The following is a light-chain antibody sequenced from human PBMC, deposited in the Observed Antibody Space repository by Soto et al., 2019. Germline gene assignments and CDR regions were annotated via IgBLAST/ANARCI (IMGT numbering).Light chain of an antibody. CDR3: MQALQTPYT. J-gene: IGKJ2*01. CDR1: QSLLHSNGYNY. CDR2: LGS. Sequence: DIVMTQSPLSLPVTPGEPASISCRSSQSLLHSNGYNYLDWYLQKPGQSPQLLIYLGSTRASGVPDRFRGSGSGTDFTLKISRVEAEDVGVYYCMQALQTPYTFGQVTKLEIK. V-gene: IGKV2-28*01.